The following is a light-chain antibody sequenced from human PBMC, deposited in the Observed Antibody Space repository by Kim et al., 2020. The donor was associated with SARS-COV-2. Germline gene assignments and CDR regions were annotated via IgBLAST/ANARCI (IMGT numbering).Light chain of an antibody. Sequence: GRTVPISCPRSSGNIATSYVHWYQQRPGSVPTIVIYEDDQRSSGVPDRFSGSIDRSSNSASLSISGLRTDDEADYYCQSYDDNIQVFGGGTQLTVL. CDR3: QSYDDNIQV. CDR2: EDD. CDR1: SGNIATSY. J-gene: IGLJ3*02. V-gene: IGLV6-57*03.